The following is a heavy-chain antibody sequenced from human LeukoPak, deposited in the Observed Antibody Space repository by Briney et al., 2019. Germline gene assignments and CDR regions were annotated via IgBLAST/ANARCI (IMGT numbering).Heavy chain of an antibody. D-gene: IGHD6-19*01. CDR2: INPNTGNP. Sequence: ASVKVSCKASGGTFSKYTISWLRQAPGQGLEWMGWINPNTGNPTYAQAFTGRFVFSLDTSVSTAYLQISSLNTEDTAVYYCAIDQPVAGVSNFDSWGQGTLVTVSS. J-gene: IGHJ4*02. CDR3: AIDQPVAGVSNFDS. CDR1: GGTFSKYT. V-gene: IGHV7-4-1*02.